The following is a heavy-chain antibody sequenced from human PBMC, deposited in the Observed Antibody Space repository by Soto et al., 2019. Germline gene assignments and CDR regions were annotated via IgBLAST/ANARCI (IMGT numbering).Heavy chain of an antibody. D-gene: IGHD7-27*01. Sequence: EVRLLESGGDLIQPGGSLRLSCAASGFTFSSSAMSWVRQAPDKGLEWVSAVGGNSVSTFYADSVKGRCTISKDSSKNTLFLQMNSVRAEDTAVYYCAKARGISPRWGYYYMDVWGKGTTVTVS. J-gene: IGHJ6*03. CDR1: GFTFSSSA. CDR3: AKARGISPRWGYYYMDV. CDR2: VGGNSVST. V-gene: IGHV3-23*01.